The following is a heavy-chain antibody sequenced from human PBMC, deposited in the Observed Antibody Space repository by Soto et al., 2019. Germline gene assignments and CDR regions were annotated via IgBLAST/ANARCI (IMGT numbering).Heavy chain of an antibody. J-gene: IGHJ6*02. CDR3: ARTPRGYCSVGSCYHYGMDV. D-gene: IGHD2-15*01. CDR1: GYSFTSYW. V-gene: IGHV5-51*01. CDR2: IYPGDSDT. Sequence: PGESLKISCKGSGYSFTSYWIGWVRQMPGKGLEWMGIIYPGDSDTRYSPSFQGQVTISADKSISTAYLQWSSLKASDTAMYYCARTPRGYCSVGSCYHYGMDVWCQGPTVTVPS.